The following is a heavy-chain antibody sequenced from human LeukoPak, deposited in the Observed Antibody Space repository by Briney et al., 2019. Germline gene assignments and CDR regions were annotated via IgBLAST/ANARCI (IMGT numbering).Heavy chain of an antibody. V-gene: IGHV4-39*02. CDR3: ATDYSHYTYYSSSSYMAV. Sequence: AETLSLTCTVSGGSISSSSYYWGWIRQPPGKGLEWIGSIYYSGSTYDNPALKSLVTISVDTSKNQFSLKLSSVTAADTAVYYCATDYSHYTYYSSSSYMAVWSKGTTVTVPS. CDR2: IYYSGST. D-gene: IGHD4-11*01. J-gene: IGHJ6*03. CDR1: GGSISSSSYY.